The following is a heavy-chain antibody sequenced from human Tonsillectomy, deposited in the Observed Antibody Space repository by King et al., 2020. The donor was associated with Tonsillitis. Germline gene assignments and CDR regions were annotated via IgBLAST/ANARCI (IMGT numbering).Heavy chain of an antibody. D-gene: IGHD3-10*01. J-gene: IGHJ4*02. CDR2: IKSKTDGGTT. CDR1: GFTFSNAW. Sequence: VQLVESGGGLVKPGGSLRLSCAASGFTFSNAWMSWVRQAPGKGLEWVGRIKSKTDGGTTDYAAPVKGRFTISRDDSKNTLYLQMNSLKTEDTAVYYCTTDLKWHYGSGSYYNVVYWGQGTLVTVSS. CDR3: TTDLKWHYGSGSYYNVVY. V-gene: IGHV3-15*01.